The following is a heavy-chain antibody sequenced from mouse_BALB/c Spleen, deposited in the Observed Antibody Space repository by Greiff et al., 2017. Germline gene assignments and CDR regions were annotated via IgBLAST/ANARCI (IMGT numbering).Heavy chain of an antibody. V-gene: IGHV1S127*01. J-gene: IGHJ4*01. Sequence: QVQLQQPGAELVKPGASVKMSCKASGYTFTSYWMHWVKQRPGQGLEWIGTIDPSDSYTSYNQKFKGKATLTVDTSSSTAYMQLSSLTSEDSAVYYCTPIYYGSSYAMDYWGQGTSVTVSS. CDR3: TPIYYGSSYAMDY. CDR1: GYTFTSYW. CDR2: IDPSDSYT. D-gene: IGHD1-1*01.